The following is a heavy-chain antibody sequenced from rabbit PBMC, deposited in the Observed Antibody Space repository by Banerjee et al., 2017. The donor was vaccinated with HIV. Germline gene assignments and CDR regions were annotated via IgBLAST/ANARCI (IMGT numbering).Heavy chain of an antibody. J-gene: IGHJ2*01. CDR1: GFTLSSYYM. D-gene: IGHD1-1*01. Sequence: QEHLKESGGGLVQPGGSLTLSCTASGFTLSSYYMNWVRQAPGKGLEWIACIDTNDGDTDYANWPKGRFAISKTSSTTVTLQMTSLTAADTATYFCARNYVNAFDPWGPGTLVTVS. CDR2: IDTNDGDT. V-gene: IGHV1S45*01. CDR3: ARNYVNAFDP.